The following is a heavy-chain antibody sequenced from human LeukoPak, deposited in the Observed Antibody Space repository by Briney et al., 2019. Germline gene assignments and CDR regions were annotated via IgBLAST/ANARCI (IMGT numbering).Heavy chain of an antibody. CDR2: MNPNSGNT. V-gene: IGHV1-8*03. Sequence: ASVKVSCKASGYTFTSYDINWVRQATGQGLEWMGWMNPNSGNTGYAQKFQGRVTITRNTSISTAYMELSSLRSEDTAVYYCARERKNYDFWSGPVGYYYYYMDVWGKGTAVTVSS. D-gene: IGHD3-3*01. J-gene: IGHJ6*03. CDR1: GYTFTSYD. CDR3: ARERKNYDFWSGPVGYYYYYMDV.